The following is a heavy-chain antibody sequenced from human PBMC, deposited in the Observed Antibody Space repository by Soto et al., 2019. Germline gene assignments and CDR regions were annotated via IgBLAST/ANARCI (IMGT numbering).Heavy chain of an antibody. V-gene: IGHV4-59*08. Sequence: SETLSITCTVSGGSISSYYWSWIRQPPGKGLEWIGYIYYSGSTNYNPSLKSRVTISVDTSKNQFSLKLSSVTAADTAVYYCESLWGWLVDFCSRGTLDIVSSGM. CDR3: ESLWGWLVDFCSRGTLDIVSSGM. J-gene: IGHJ6*01. D-gene: IGHD3-16*01. CDR2: IYYSGST. CDR1: GGSISSYY.